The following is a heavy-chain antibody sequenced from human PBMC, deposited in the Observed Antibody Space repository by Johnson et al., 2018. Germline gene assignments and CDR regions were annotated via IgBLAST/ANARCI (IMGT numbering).Heavy chain of an antibody. D-gene: IGHD1-26*01. Sequence: VQLVESGGGLVQXGGSLRLXCAASAFRFSSYSMNWVRQAPGKGLEWISYIRSSSSATYYADSVKGRFTISRDNAKNSLYLQMISLRAEDTAMYYWAREPGIVGAIEAFDIWGQGTMVTVSS. V-gene: IGHV3-48*01. CDR1: AFRFSSYS. J-gene: IGHJ3*02. CDR3: AREPGIVGAIEAFDI. CDR2: IRSSSSAT.